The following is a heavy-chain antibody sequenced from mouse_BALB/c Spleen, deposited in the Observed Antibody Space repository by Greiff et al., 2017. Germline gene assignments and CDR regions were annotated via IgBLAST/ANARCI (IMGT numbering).Heavy chain of an antibody. Sequence: QVQLKESGPGLVAPSQSLSITCTVSGFSLTSYGVHWVRQPPGKGLEWLGVIWAGGSTNYNSALMSRLSISKDNSKSQVFLKMNSLQTDDTAMYYCARYYYGSSYLAYWGQGTLVTVSA. V-gene: IGHV2-9*02. CDR3: ARYYYGSSYLAY. CDR1: GFSLTSYG. CDR2: IWAGGST. D-gene: IGHD1-1*01. J-gene: IGHJ3*01.